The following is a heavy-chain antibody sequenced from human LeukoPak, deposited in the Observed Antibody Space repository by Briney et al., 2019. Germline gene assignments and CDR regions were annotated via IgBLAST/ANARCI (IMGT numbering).Heavy chain of an antibody. CDR1: GYTFTSYA. CDR2: INAGNGNT. V-gene: IGHV1-3*01. D-gene: IGHD6-19*01. CDR3: ARPQAVAGFDY. Sequence: ETSVKVSCKASGYTFTSYAMHWVRQAPGQRLEWMGWINAGNGNTKYSQKFQGRVTITRDTSASTAYMELSSLRSEDTAVYYCARPQAVAGFDYWGQGTLVTVSS. J-gene: IGHJ4*02.